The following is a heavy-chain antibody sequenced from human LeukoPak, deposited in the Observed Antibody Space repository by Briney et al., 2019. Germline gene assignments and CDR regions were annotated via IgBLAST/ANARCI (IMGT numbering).Heavy chain of an antibody. V-gene: IGHV3-66*01. CDR2: IYSGGST. CDR1: GFTVSSND. CDR3: ARTQPAYREGSFDV. J-gene: IGHJ3*01. D-gene: IGHD2-2*01. Sequence: TGRSLRLSCAASGFTVSSNDMSWVRQAQGKGLEWVSVIYSGGSTDYADSVKGRLTISRDNSKKMLYLQMNSLRSDDTSIYYCARTQPAYREGSFDVWGQGTMVTVSS.